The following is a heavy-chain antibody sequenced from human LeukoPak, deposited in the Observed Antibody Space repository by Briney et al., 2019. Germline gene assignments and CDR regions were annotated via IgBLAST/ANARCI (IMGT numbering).Heavy chain of an antibody. D-gene: IGHD1-26*01. CDR2: VSHRGTT. J-gene: IGHJ5*02. CDR1: GASVTTSNSY. CDR3: ARRLVGAIPP. V-gene: IGHV4-39*07. Sequence: SETLSLTCAVSGASVTTSNSYWDWIRQPPGKGLEWIGSVSHRGTTYYNPSLRSRVTISLDTSDNHFSLKLTSVTAADTAVYLCARRLVGAIPPWGQGTLVTVSS.